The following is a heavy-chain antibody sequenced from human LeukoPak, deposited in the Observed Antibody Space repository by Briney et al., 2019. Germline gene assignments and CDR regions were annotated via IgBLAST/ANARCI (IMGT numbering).Heavy chain of an antibody. J-gene: IGHJ3*02. CDR2: IYSGDST. V-gene: IGHV3-66*01. D-gene: IGHD3-3*01. Sequence: GGSLRLSCAASGFTVSGNYMSWVRQAPGKGLEWVSIIYSGDSTYYADSVKGRSTISRDNSKNTLYLQMNSLRAEDTAVYYCARVFWEKDGFIGAFDIWGQGTMVAVSS. CDR1: GFTVSGNY. CDR3: ARVFWEKDGFIGAFDI.